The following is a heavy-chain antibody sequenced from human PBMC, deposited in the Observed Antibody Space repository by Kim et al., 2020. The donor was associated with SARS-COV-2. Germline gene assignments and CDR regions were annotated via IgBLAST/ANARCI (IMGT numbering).Heavy chain of an antibody. Sequence: GGSLRLSCAASGFTFSSYWMNWVRQAPGKGLEWVANIKRDGSEKYYADSMEGRFTISRDNAKNSLILQMDSLRAEDTAVYYCGRRGGRGWNWGSNLVDY. CDR1: GFTFSSYW. D-gene: IGHD3-16*01. J-gene: IGHJ4*01. V-gene: IGHV3-7*03. CDR2: IKRDGSEK. CDR3: GRRGGRGWNWGSNLVDY.